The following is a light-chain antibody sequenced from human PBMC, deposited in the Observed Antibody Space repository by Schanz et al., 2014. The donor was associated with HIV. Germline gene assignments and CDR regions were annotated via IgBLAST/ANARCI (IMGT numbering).Light chain of an antibody. V-gene: IGLV1-44*01. CDR2: ATY. CDR1: SSNIKMNA. CDR3: AAWDDSLNGWV. J-gene: IGLJ3*02. Sequence: QSVLTQPPSASGTPGQRVTISCSGSSSNIKMNAVNWYQHLPGMGPKLLIYATYNRPSGVPDRFSGSQSGASASLAISGLQSEDEADFYCAAWDDSLNGWVFGGGTKVTVL.